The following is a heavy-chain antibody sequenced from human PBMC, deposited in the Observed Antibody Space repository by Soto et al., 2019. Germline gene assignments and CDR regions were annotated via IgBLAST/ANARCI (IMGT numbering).Heavy chain of an antibody. CDR1: GYTFTSYY. CDR2: INPSGGST. Sequence: GASVNVSCKESGYTFTSYYMHWVRQAPGQGLEWMGIINPSGGSTSYAQKFQGRVTMTRDTSTSTVYMELSSLRSEDTAVYYCASAKGELLYYYYYGMDVWGQGTTVTVSS. V-gene: IGHV1-46*01. J-gene: IGHJ6*02. CDR3: ASAKGELLYYYYYGMDV. D-gene: IGHD3-10*01.